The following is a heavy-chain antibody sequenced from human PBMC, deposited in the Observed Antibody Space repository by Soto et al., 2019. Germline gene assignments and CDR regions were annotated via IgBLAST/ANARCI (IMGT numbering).Heavy chain of an antibody. CDR2: INHSGST. Sequence: QVQLQQWGAGLLKPSETLSLTCAVYGGSFSGYYWSWIRQPPGKGLEWIGEINHSGSTNYNPSLKSRVPLSVDTSKNQFSLKLSSVTAADTAVYYCARGRSYGGDIVVVVAATASDFDYWGQGTLVTVSS. CDR3: ARGRSYGGDIVVVVAATASDFDY. V-gene: IGHV4-34*01. D-gene: IGHD2-15*01. CDR1: GGSFSGYY. J-gene: IGHJ4*02.